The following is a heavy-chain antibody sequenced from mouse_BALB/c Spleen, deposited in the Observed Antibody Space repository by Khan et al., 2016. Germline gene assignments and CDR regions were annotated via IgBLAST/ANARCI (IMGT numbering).Heavy chain of an antibody. CDR2: IGYSGST. V-gene: IGHV3-2*02. Sequence: EVQLQESGPGLVKPSQSLSLTCTVTGYSITSDYAWNWIRQFPGNKLEWMGYIGYSGSTSYNPSPKSRISITRDSSKNQFILQLNSVTTEDTATYYCALLRLAYWGQGTLVTVSA. J-gene: IGHJ3*01. D-gene: IGHD1-2*01. CDR3: ALLRLAY. CDR1: GYSITSDYA.